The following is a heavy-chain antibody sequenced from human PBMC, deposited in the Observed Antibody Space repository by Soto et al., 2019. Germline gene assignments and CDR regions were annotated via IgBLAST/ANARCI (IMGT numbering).Heavy chain of an antibody. J-gene: IGHJ6*02. CDR3: ASVFRDVYYYYGMDV. CDR1: GFTFSSYG. Sequence: QVQLVESGGGVVQPGRSLRLSCAASGFTFSSYGMHWVRQAPGKGLEWVAVIWYDGSNKYYADSVKGRFTISRDNSKNTVYLQMDSVRAGERAVYYCASVFRDVYYYYGMDVLGQGTTVNGSS. V-gene: IGHV3-33*01. CDR2: IWYDGSNK.